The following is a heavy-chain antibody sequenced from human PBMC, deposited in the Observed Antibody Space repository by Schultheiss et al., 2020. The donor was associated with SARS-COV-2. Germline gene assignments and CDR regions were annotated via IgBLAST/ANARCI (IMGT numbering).Heavy chain of an antibody. CDR3: ARADFIPTAEDNDSSGQGDAFDI. CDR1: GGSISSGGYY. J-gene: IGHJ3*02. CDR2: IYYSGST. D-gene: IGHD3-22*01. Sequence: SETLSLTCTVSGGSISSGGYYWSWIRQPPGKGLEWIGYIYYSGSTNYNPSLKSRVTISVDTSKNQFSLKLSSVTAADTAVYYCARADFIPTAEDNDSSGQGDAFDIWGQGTMVTVSS. V-gene: IGHV4-61*08.